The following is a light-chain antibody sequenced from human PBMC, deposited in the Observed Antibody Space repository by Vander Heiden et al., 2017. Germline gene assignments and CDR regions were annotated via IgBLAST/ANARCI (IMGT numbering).Light chain of an antibody. Sequence: EIVLTQSPDTLSLSPGERATLSCRASQSVTSNFLAWYQQQPGQAPRFLIYGTSYRATGVPDRFSGSGSGTDFTLTVSRLEPEDFAVYYCLQYGTSPRTFGQGTKVEVK. CDR1: QSVTSNF. CDR2: GTS. V-gene: IGKV3-20*01. CDR3: LQYGTSPRT. J-gene: IGKJ1*01.